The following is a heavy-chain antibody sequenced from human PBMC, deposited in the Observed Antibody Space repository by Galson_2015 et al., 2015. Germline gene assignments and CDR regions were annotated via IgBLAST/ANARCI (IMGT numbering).Heavy chain of an antibody. CDR2: ISYDGSNK. J-gene: IGHJ3*02. CDR1: GFTFSSYA. V-gene: IGHV3-30-3*01. CDR3: ARDQDSSGWFLDAFDI. D-gene: IGHD6-19*01. Sequence: SLRLSCAASGFTFSSYAMHWVRQAPGRGLEWVAVISYDGSNKYHADSVKGRFTISRDNSKNTLYLQMNSLRAEDTAVYYCARDQDSSGWFLDAFDIWGQGTMVTVS.